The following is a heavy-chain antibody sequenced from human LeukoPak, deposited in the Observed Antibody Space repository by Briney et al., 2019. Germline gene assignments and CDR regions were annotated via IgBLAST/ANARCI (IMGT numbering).Heavy chain of an antibody. V-gene: IGHV3-15*04. CDR3: TTDEDWNYARKDV. Sequence: GGSLRLSCAASGFTFSNAWMSWVRQVPGKGLEWVGQIVSKIDGGTTDYAAPVKGRFTISRDDSKSTLYLQMNSLKIEDTAVYYCTTDEDWNYARKDVWGQGATVIVSS. J-gene: IGHJ6*02. CDR2: IVSKIDGGTT. D-gene: IGHD1-7*01. CDR1: GFTFSNAW.